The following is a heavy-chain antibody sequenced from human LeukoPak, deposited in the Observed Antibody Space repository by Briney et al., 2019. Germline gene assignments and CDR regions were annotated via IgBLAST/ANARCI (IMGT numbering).Heavy chain of an antibody. J-gene: IGHJ4*02. D-gene: IGHD3-22*01. CDR2: INSDGSTT. V-gene: IGHV3-74*01. CDR1: GFTFISYW. CDR3: ARGHHYYDSSAYYY. Sequence: GGSLRLSCAASGFTFISYWMHWVRHAPGKGLVWVSRINSDGSTTSYAASVKGRFTISRDTAKNTLYLQMNSLRAEDTAVYYCARGHHYYDSSAYYYWGQGTLVTVSS.